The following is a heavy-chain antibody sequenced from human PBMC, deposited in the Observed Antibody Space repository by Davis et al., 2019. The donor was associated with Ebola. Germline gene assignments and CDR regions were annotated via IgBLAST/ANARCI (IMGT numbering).Heavy chain of an antibody. J-gene: IGHJ4*02. D-gene: IGHD6-19*01. CDR1: GFTFGDYA. V-gene: IGHV3-49*03. Sequence: PGGSLRFSCTASGFTFGDYAMSWFRQAPGKGLEWVGFIRSKAYGGTTEYAASVKGRFTISRDDSKSIAYLQMNSLKTEDTAVYYCTRDRHKGYSSGWYGSFDYWGQGTLVTVSS. CDR3: TRDRHKGYSSGWYGSFDY. CDR2: IRSKAYGGTT.